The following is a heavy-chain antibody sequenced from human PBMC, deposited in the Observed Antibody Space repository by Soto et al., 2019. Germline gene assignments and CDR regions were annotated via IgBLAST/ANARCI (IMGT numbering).Heavy chain of an antibody. CDR2: IYYSGST. CDR1: GGSISSYY. Sequence: SETLSLTCTVSGGSISSYYWSWIRQPPGKGLEWIGYIYYSGSTNYNPSLKSRVTISVDTSKNQFSLKLSSVTAADTAVYYCASDGGYFRPFDYWGQGTLVTVSS. V-gene: IGHV4-59*08. J-gene: IGHJ4*02. CDR3: ASDGGYFRPFDY. D-gene: IGHD5-12*01.